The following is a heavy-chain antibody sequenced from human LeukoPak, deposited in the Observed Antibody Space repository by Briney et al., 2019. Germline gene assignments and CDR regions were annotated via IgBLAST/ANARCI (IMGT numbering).Heavy chain of an antibody. Sequence: ASVKVSCKASGYTFTGYFMHWMRQAPGQGLEWMGWINPNSGGTNYAQKFQGRVTMTRDTSISTAYMELSRLRSDDTAVYYCARAPLTIVVVPAAPWYFDYWGQGTLVTVSS. J-gene: IGHJ4*02. CDR3: ARAPLTIVVVPAAPWYFDY. D-gene: IGHD2-2*01. V-gene: IGHV1-2*02. CDR2: INPNSGGT. CDR1: GYTFTGYF.